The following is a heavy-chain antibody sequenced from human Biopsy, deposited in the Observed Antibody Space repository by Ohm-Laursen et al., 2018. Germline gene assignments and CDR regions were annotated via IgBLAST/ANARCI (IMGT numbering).Heavy chain of an antibody. V-gene: IGHV3-11*01. CDR3: ARDTRWSPYSMDV. D-gene: IGHD4-23*01. J-gene: IGHJ6*02. Sequence: GSLRLSCSASGFSFSDYHMRWIRQAPGRGLAWVSYISGGGTIYYGDSMKGRVTISRDNAKNSLYLQMHSLRPEDTAVYYCARDTRWSPYSMDVWGQGTTVTVSS. CDR2: ISGGGTI. CDR1: GFSFSDYH.